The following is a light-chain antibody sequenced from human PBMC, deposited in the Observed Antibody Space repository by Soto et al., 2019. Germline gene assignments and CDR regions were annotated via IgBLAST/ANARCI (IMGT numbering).Light chain of an antibody. V-gene: IGKV1-8*01. CDR2: AAS. J-gene: IGKJ4*01. CDR3: QHYYSYPPA. Sequence: AIRMTQSPPSFSASTGDRVTITCRASQGISSYLAWYQQKPGKAPKLLIYAASTLQSGVPSRFSGSGSGTDFTLTISCLQSEDFATYYCQHYYSYPPAFGGGTKVEIK. CDR1: QGISSY.